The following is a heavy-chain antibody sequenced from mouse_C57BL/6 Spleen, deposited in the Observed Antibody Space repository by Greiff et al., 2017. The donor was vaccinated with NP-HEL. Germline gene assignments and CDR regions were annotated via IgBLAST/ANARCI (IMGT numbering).Heavy chain of an antibody. CDR3: ARGPSTVVDLYAIDY. D-gene: IGHD1-1*01. CDR2: ISDGGSYT. J-gene: IGHJ4*01. CDR1: GFTFSSYA. V-gene: IGHV5-4*03. Sequence: DVKLVESGGGLVKPGGSLKLSCAASGFTFSSYAMSWVRQTPEKRLEWVATISDGGSYTYYPDNVKGRFTISRDNATNNLYLQMSHLKSEDTAMYYCARGPSTVVDLYAIDYWGQGTSVTVSS.